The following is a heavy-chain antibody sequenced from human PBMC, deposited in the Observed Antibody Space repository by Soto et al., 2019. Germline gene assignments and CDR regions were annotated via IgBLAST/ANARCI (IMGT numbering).Heavy chain of an antibody. CDR2: MNPNSGNT. D-gene: IGHD3-9*01. CDR3: ARGKGEYIDWLFPFDAFDI. V-gene: IGHV1-8*01. Sequence: GASVKVSCKASGYTFASYEINWVRQATGQGLEWMGWMNPNSGNTGYAQKFQGRVTMTRNTSASTGYMELSSLRSEDTAVYYCARGKGEYIDWLFPFDAFDIWGQGTVVTVSS. CDR1: GYTFASYE. J-gene: IGHJ3*02.